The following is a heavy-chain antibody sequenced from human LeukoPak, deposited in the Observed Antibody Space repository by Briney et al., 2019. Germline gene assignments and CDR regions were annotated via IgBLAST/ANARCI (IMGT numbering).Heavy chain of an antibody. CDR1: GGSFSGYY. Sequence: SETLSLTCAVYGGSFSGYYWTWIRQPPGKGLEWIGEINHSGSTNYNPSLKSRVTISVDTSKNQFSLRLSSVTAADTAVYYCARQPGGSTNYMDVRGKGTTVTISS. J-gene: IGHJ6*03. V-gene: IGHV4-34*01. CDR3: ARQPGGSTNYMDV. D-gene: IGHD2-2*01. CDR2: INHSGST.